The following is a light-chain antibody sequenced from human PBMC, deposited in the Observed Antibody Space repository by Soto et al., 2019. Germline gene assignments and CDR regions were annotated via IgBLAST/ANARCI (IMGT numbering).Light chain of an antibody. CDR2: GVY. V-gene: IGKV3-20*01. J-gene: IGKJ5*01. CDR1: QSVSSY. CDR3: QQYGRSPT. Sequence: IVLPQSPSTLSLSRGAGATVSCRASQSVSSYLAWYQQKPGQAPRLLIYGVYNRATGIPDRFSGSGSATDFTLTISRLEPEDFAVYYCQQYGRSPTFGQGTRLEIK.